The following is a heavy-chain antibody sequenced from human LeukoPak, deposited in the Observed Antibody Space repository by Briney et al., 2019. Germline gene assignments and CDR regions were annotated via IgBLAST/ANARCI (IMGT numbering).Heavy chain of an antibody. CDR2: SDPNSGAT. Sequence: ASVKVSCKASGYTFTSYYIHWLRQVPGQGCEWLGWSDPNSGATKYEHFQGRFTMTWDTSITTAYMDLRSLTTADTAVYYCARAKPYDNFGYSPELRHWGQGTLVTVSS. CDR3: ARAKPYDNFGYSPELRH. V-gene: IGHV1-2*02. CDR1: GYTFTSYY. J-gene: IGHJ4*02. D-gene: IGHD3-10*01.